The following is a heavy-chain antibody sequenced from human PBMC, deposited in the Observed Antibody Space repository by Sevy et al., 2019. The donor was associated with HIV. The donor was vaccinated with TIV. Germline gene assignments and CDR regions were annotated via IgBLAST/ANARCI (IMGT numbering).Heavy chain of an antibody. D-gene: IGHD3-22*01. J-gene: IGHJ4*02. CDR3: SATQEYYSDSYGYFDY. CDR1: GHTLTDLS. Sequence: ASVKVSCKASGHTLTDLSMHWVRQAPGKGFEWIGRFDPEDGERIYAQKFQGRVTMTEDTSTDTAYMELSSLSSEDTAVYYCSATQEYYSDSYGYFDYWGQGTLVTVPS. V-gene: IGHV1-24*01. CDR2: FDPEDGER.